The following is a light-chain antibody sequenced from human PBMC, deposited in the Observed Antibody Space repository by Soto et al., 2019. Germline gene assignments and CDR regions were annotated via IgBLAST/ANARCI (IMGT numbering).Light chain of an antibody. CDR2: GAS. V-gene: IGKV3D-15*01. J-gene: IGKJ5*01. CDR1: QSVSSN. Sequence: EIVMTQSPATLSVSPGERATLSCRASQSVSSNLAWYQQKPGQAPRLLIYGASTRATGIPARFSGSGSGTESTLTISSLQSEDFAVYYCQQYNNWPPMTFGQGTRLEMK. CDR3: QQYNNWPPMT.